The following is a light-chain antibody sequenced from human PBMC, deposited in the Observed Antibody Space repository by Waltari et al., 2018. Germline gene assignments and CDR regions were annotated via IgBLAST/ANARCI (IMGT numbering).Light chain of an antibody. CDR3: QQYNDWRPLA. CDR2: DAS. CDR1: QSVSDN. V-gene: IGKV3-15*01. Sequence: EIILTQSPAALSVSPGERATLSCSASQSVSDNLAWYQQKPGQAPRLLIYDASTRATGIPARFSGSGSGTEFTLAISSLQSDDSAVYYCQQYNDWRPLAFGQGTKLEI. J-gene: IGKJ2*01.